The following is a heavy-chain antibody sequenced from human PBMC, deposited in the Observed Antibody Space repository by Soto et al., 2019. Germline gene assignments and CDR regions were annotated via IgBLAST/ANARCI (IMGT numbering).Heavy chain of an antibody. D-gene: IGHD3-9*01. V-gene: IGHV4-39*01. CDR1: GFSISSSCYY. CDR2: IYYSGRP. J-gene: IGHJ4*02. Sequence: SETLSLTGTGSGFSISSSCYYWGWIRPPPGKGLEWIGSIYYSGRPYSNPSLKSRVSISVDTSKNQFSLKLSSVTAADTAVYYCAARLDILTGYYNLADYWGKVTLVTVS. CDR3: AARLDILTGYYNLADY.